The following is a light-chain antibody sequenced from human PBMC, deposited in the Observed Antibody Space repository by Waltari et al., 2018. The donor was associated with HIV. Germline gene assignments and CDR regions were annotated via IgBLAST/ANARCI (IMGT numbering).Light chain of an antibody. Sequence: DIVMTQSPDSLALSLGERATISCMSTQTISYTSKNKPFLAWYQQKPGQTPHLLIYGASTRASGVPDRFSGSGSGTDFTLIINSLQSEDVATYFCQQYYSVPPTFGHGTKVEI. J-gene: IGKJ1*01. V-gene: IGKV4-1*01. CDR3: QQYYSVPPT. CDR1: QTISYTSKNKPF. CDR2: GAS.